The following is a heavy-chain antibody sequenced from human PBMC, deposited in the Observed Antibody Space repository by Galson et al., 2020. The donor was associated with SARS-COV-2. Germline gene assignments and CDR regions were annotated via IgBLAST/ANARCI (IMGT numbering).Heavy chain of an antibody. J-gene: IGHJ4*02. D-gene: IGHD3-3*01. CDR1: GGSISSSSYY. V-gene: IGHV4-39*07. Sequence: SQTLSLTCTVSGGSISSSSYYWGWIRQPPGKGLEWIGSIYYSGSTYYNPSLKSRVTISVDTSKNQFSLKLSSVTAADTAVYYCARGPTIFGVGPTRVFDYWGQGTLVTVSS. CDR2: IYYSGST. CDR3: ARGPTIFGVGPTRVFDY.